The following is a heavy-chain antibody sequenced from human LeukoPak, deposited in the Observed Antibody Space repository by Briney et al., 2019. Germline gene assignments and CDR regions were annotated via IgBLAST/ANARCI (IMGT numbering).Heavy chain of an antibody. CDR2: INHSGST. D-gene: IGHD5-24*01. CDR1: GGSFSGYY. J-gene: IGHJ5*02. Sequence: ETLSLTCAVYGGSFSGYYWSWIRQPPGKGLEWIGEINHSGSTNYNPSLKSRVTISVDTSKNQFSLKLSSVTAADTAVYYCARDLAEMATGISWFDPWGQGTLVTVSS. V-gene: IGHV4-34*01. CDR3: ARDLAEMATGISWFDP.